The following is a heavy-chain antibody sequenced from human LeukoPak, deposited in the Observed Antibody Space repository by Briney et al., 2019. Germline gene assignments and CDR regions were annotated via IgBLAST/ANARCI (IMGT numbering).Heavy chain of an antibody. J-gene: IGHJ4*01. V-gene: IGHV3-74*01. CDR3: ARGSSSGWPDYLDH. D-gene: IGHD6-19*01. CDR2: INGVGSST. CDR1: GFTFSSNW. Sequence: PGGSLRLSCVASGFTFSSNWMHWVRQAPGKGLVWLSRINGVGSSTPYADSVKGRFTISRDNAKNTLFLQMNSLRAEDTAVYYCARGSSSGWPDYLDHWGRGTPVTVSS.